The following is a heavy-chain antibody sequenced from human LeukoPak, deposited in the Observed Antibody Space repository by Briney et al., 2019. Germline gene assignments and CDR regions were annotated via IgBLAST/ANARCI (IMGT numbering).Heavy chain of an antibody. CDR1: GGSISSSTYY. CDR3: ARVAVVNQVDY. D-gene: IGHD4-23*01. Sequence: SETLSPTCTVSGGSISSSTYYWGWIRQPPGKGLEWIGNIYHSGTTYYNPSLKSRVTLSLDTSKNQFSLKLSSVTAADTAVCYCARVAVVNQVDYWGQGSLVIVSS. CDR2: IYHSGTT. V-gene: IGHV4-39*07. J-gene: IGHJ4*02.